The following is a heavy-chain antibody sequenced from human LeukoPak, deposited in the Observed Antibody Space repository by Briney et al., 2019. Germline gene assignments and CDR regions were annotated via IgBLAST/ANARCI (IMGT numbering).Heavy chain of an antibody. Sequence: GGSLRLSCAASGFTFSSYAMSWVRQAPGMGLEWVAGVWHDGSNKNYADSVKGRFTISRDSSKNMLYLEMNSLRAEDTAVYYCARGPVSIFGVDPNYYIMDVWGQGTTVIVSS. D-gene: IGHD3-3*01. CDR1: GFTFSSYA. CDR3: ARGPVSIFGVDPNYYIMDV. J-gene: IGHJ6*02. V-gene: IGHV3-33*08. CDR2: VWHDGSNK.